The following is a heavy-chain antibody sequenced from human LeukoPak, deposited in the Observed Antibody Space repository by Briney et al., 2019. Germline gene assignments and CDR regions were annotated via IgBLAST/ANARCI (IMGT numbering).Heavy chain of an antibody. J-gene: IGHJ4*02. Sequence: PSQTLSLTCTVFGGSINRAGYYWGWVRQHPGKGLEWIGYIHYTGSTYFNPSLKSRVSLSVDTSGGQSSLRLRSVTAADTAVYYCASATVAGTHFEDWGQGTLVTVSS. D-gene: IGHD6-19*01. V-gene: IGHV4-31*03. CDR3: ASATVAGTHFED. CDR1: GGSINRAGYY. CDR2: IHYTGST.